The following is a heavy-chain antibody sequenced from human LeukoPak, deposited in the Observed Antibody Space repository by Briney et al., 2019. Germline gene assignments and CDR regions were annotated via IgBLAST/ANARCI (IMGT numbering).Heavy chain of an antibody. CDR2: IKTKTEGGTT. Sequence: PGGSLRLSCEASGFSFSNVWMNWVRQAPGKGLEWIGRIKTKTEGGTTEYAPPAKGRFAISRDDSKNTVYLQVNSLKPEDTALYYCVSRITSTGDYWGQGTLVTVSS. CDR1: GFSFSNVW. D-gene: IGHD3-16*01. V-gene: IGHV3-15*01. J-gene: IGHJ4*02. CDR3: VSRITSTGDY.